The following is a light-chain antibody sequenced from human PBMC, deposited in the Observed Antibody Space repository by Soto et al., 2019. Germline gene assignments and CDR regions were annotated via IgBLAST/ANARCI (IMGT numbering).Light chain of an antibody. V-gene: IGLV2-11*01. CDR2: DVS. Sequence: QSALTQPRSVSGSPGLSVTISCTGTSSDVGGYNYVSWYQQYPGKAPKLMIYDVSKRPSGVPDRFSGSKSGNTASLTISGLQAEDEADYYCCSYAGSYTLFGGGTKVTVL. CDR1: SSDVGGYNY. CDR3: CSYAGSYTL. J-gene: IGLJ3*02.